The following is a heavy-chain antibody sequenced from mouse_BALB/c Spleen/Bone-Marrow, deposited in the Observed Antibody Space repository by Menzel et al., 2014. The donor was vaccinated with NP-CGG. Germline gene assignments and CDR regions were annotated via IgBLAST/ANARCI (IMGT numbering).Heavy chain of an antibody. CDR2: INPSNGGT. J-gene: IGHJ1*01. V-gene: IGHV1S81*02. CDR1: GYTFTSYY. D-gene: IGHD2-2*01. CDR3: TRSGTSWLRRSWYFDV. Sequence: VQLVESGAELVKPGASVKLSCKASGYTFTSYYMYWVKQRPGQGLEWIGEINPSNGGTNFNEKFKSKATLTVDKSSSTAYTQLSSLTSEDSAVYYCTRSGTSWLRRSWYFDVWGAGTTVTVSP.